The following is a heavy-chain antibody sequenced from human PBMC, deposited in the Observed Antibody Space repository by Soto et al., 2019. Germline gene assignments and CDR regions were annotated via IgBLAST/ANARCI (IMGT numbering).Heavy chain of an antibody. D-gene: IGHD6-19*01. CDR1: GGSISSSNW. CDR3: AIETAETHVRAVAGRGGFDY. CDR2: IYHSGST. Sequence: SETLSLTCAVSGGSISSSNWWSWVRQPPGKGLEWIGEIYHSGSTNYNPSLKSRVTISVDKSKNQFSLKLSSVTAADTAVYYFAIETAETHVRAVAGRGGFDYWGQGTLVTVSS. V-gene: IGHV4-4*02. J-gene: IGHJ4*02.